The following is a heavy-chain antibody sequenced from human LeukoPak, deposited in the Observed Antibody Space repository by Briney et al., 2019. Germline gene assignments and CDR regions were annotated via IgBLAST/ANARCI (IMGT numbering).Heavy chain of an antibody. D-gene: IGHD6-13*01. CDR1: GFTFANYA. V-gene: IGHV3-23*01. CDR2: ISNSTGLT. J-gene: IGHJ1*01. CDR3: AKDICDDSGWCSVSS. Sequence: GGSLRLSCAASGFTFANYAMPWVRQAPGKGLEWLSTISNSTGLTYYADSVKGRFTVSRDNSKNTLFLQMNSLRADDTAVYYCAKDICDDSGWCSVSSCGQGTVVTASS.